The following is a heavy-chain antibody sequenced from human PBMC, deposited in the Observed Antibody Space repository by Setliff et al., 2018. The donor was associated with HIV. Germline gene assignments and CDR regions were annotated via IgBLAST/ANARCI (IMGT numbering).Heavy chain of an antibody. CDR2: TSGSA. Sequence: SETLSLTCTVSGGSIRGSNYYWAWIRQPPGKGLEWIGSTSGSANYNPSLKSRVTISVDMSKNQFSLNLNSVTAADTAVYYCARDDDKLFDYWGQGALVTVSS. D-gene: IGHD3-22*01. CDR1: GGSIRGSNYY. V-gene: IGHV4-39*07. J-gene: IGHJ4*02. CDR3: ARDDDKLFDY.